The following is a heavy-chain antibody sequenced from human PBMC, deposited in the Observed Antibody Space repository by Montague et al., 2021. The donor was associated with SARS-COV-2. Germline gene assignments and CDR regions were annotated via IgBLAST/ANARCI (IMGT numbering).Heavy chain of an antibody. CDR1: GFTFSSYE. CDR2: ISSSGSTI. Sequence: SLRLSCAASGFTFSSYEMNWVRQAPGKGLEWVSYISSSGSTIYXXXSXXXRFPISRDNAKNSLYLQMNSLRVEDTAVYYCARGASDWLLWGYGMDVWGQGTTVTVSS. V-gene: IGHV3-48*03. CDR3: ARGASDWLLWGYGMDV. J-gene: IGHJ6*02. D-gene: IGHD3/OR15-3a*01.